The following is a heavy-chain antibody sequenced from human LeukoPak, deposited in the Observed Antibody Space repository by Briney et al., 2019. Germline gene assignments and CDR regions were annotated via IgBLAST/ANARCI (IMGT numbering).Heavy chain of an antibody. J-gene: IGHJ4*02. V-gene: IGHV4-38-2*02. CDR3: ASTLGLVVAASFDY. CDR2: IYHSGST. CDR1: GYSISSGYY. D-gene: IGHD2-15*01. Sequence: PSETLSLTCTVSGYSISSGYYWGWIRQPPGKGLEWIGSIYHSGSTYYNPSLKSRVTISVDTSKNQFSLKLSSVTAADTAVYYCASTLGLVVAASFDYWGQGTLVTVSS.